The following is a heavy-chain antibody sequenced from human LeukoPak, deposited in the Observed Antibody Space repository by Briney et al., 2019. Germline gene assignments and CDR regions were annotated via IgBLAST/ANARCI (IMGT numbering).Heavy chain of an antibody. J-gene: IGHJ4*02. V-gene: IGHV3-11*01. CDR3: AREGGWEYQLLSPTKPPYFDY. Sequence: PGGSLRLSCAASGFTFSDYYMSWIRQAPGKGLEWVSYISSSGSTIYYADSVKGRFTISRDNAKNSLYLQMNSLRAEDTAVYYCAREGGWEYQLLSPTKPPYFDYWGQGTLVTVSS. CDR1: GFTFSDYY. D-gene: IGHD2-2*01. CDR2: ISSSGSTI.